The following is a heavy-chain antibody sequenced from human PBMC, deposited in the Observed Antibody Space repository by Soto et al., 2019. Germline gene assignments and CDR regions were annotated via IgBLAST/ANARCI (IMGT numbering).Heavy chain of an antibody. Sequence: QVQLVQSGAEVKKPGASVKVSCKASGYTFTSYGISWVRQAPGQGLEWMGWISAYNGNTNYAQKLQGRVTMTTDTSPSTAYMELRSLRSDDTAVYYCARASYYYGSGSYYGPDYWGQGTLVTVSS. V-gene: IGHV1-18*04. J-gene: IGHJ4*02. D-gene: IGHD3-10*01. CDR1: GYTFTSYG. CDR3: ARASYYYGSGSYYGPDY. CDR2: ISAYNGNT.